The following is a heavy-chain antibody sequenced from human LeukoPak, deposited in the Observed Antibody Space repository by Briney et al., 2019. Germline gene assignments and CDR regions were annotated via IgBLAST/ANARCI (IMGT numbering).Heavy chain of an antibody. V-gene: IGHV3-9*03. CDR3: AKALRQSGSYWAPAFDI. CDR2: IRWNSGSI. J-gene: IGHJ3*02. D-gene: IGHD1-26*01. CDR1: GFTFDDDV. Sequence: GRSLRLSCAASGFTFDDDVMHSVRQAPGKGLEWVSGIRWNSGSIGYAASVKGRVTISRDKAKNSLYLQMNSLRADDMALYYCAKALRQSGSYWAPAFDIWGQGTMVTVSS.